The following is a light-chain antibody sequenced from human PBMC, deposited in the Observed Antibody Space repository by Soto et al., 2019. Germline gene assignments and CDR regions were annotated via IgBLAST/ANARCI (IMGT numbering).Light chain of an antibody. CDR2: GAS. CDR1: QSVSSSY. J-gene: IGKJ1*01. CDR3: QQYGSSPRT. V-gene: IGKV3-20*01. Sequence: EIVLTQSPGALSLSPGERATLSCGASQSVSSSYLAWYQQKPGQAPRLLIYGASTRATGIPDRFSGSGSGTDFTLTISRLEPEDFALSYCQQYGSSPRTFGQGTKVDIK.